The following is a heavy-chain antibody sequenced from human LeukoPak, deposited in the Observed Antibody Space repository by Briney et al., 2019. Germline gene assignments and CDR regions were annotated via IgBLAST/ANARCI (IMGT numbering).Heavy chain of an antibody. V-gene: IGHV3-23*01. CDR3: ARQCSITSCL. CDR2: ISGSGATT. D-gene: IGHD2-2*01. CDR1: GFTFSSYA. J-gene: IGHJ4*02. Sequence: GGSLRLSCAASGFTFSSYAMNWVRQAPGKGLEWVSGISGSGATTYYADSVKGRFTISRDNSKNTLYLQMNSLRVEDTAVYYCARQCSITSCLWGQGTLVTVSS.